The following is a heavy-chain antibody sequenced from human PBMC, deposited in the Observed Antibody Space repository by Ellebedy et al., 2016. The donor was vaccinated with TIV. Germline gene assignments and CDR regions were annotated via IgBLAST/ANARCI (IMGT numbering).Heavy chain of an antibody. CDR3: AGGWSNPTN. Sequence: GESLKISXAASGFTFSSYAMSWVRQAPGKGLEWVSAISGSGGSTYYADSVKGRFTISRDNSKNTLYLQMNSLRAEDTAVYYCAGGWSNPTNWGQGTLVTVSS. V-gene: IGHV3-23*01. D-gene: IGHD6-19*01. CDR1: GFTFSSYA. J-gene: IGHJ4*02. CDR2: ISGSGGST.